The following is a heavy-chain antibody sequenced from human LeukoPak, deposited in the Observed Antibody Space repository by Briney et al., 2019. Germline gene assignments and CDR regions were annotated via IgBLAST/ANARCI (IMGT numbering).Heavy chain of an antibody. CDR3: ARDHPARDN. D-gene: IGHD6-6*01. CDR1: GYTFTSYG. V-gene: IGHV1-18*01. CDR2: ISAYNGNT. J-gene: IGHJ4*02. Sequence: ASVKVSCKASGYTFTSYGISWVRQAPGQGLEWMGWISAYNGNTNYAQKLQGRVTMTTDTSTRTAYMELRSLRSHDTAVYYCARDHPARDNWGQGTLVTVSS.